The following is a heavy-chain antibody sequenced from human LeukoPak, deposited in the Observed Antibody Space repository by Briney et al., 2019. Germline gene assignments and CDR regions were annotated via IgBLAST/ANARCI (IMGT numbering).Heavy chain of an antibody. Sequence: GGSLRLSCAASGFTFSSYAMSWVRQAPGKGLEWVSAISGSGGSTYYADSVKGRFTISRDNSKNTLYLQMNSLRAEDTAVYYRAKTDLGGFGFDYWGQGTLVTVSS. CDR1: GFTFSSYA. D-gene: IGHD3-10*01. V-gene: IGHV3-23*01. CDR3: AKTDLGGFGFDY. J-gene: IGHJ4*02. CDR2: ISGSGGST.